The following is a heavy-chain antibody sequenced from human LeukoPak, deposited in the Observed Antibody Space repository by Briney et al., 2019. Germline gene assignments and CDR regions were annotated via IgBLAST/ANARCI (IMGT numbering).Heavy chain of an antibody. CDR3: ARRLHSGEEFDY. J-gene: IGHJ4*02. V-gene: IGHV5-51*01. CDR2: IYPGDFDT. D-gene: IGHD6-19*01. Sequence: GESLKISCKGSGYSFTKYWIGWVRQMPGKGLEWMGIIYPGDFDTRYNPSFQGQVSISADRSISTAYLQWSSLKASDTAMYYCARRLHSGEEFDYWGQGTLVTVSS. CDR1: GYSFTKYW.